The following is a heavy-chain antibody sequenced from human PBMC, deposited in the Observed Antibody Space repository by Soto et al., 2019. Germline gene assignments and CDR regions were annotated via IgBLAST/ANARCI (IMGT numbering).Heavy chain of an antibody. V-gene: IGHV3-30-3*01. D-gene: IGHD1-26*01. CDR3: ARAGXGGGNWFDP. Sequence: QVQLVESGGGVVQPGRSLRLSCAASGFTFSSYAMHWVRQAPGKGLEWVAVISYDGSNKYYADSVKGRFTISRDNSKNTLYLQMNSLRAEDTAVYYCARAGXGGGNWFDPWGQGTLVTVSS. CDR2: ISYDGSNK. CDR1: GFTFSSYA. J-gene: IGHJ5*02.